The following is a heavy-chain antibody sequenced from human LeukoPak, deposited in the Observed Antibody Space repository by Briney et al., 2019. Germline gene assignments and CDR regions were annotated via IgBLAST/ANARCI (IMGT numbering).Heavy chain of an antibody. V-gene: IGHV1-2*02. J-gene: IGHJ4*02. CDR1: GYTFTGYY. CDR3: ASDFSFLSSCYLNCSVH. Sequence: PGASVKVSCKASGYTFTGYYMHWVRQAPGQGLEWMGWINPNSGGTNYAQKFQGRVTMTRDTSISTAYMELSRLRSDDTAVYYCASDFSFLSSCYLNCSVHWGQGTLVTVSS. D-gene: IGHD2-2*01. CDR2: INPNSGGT.